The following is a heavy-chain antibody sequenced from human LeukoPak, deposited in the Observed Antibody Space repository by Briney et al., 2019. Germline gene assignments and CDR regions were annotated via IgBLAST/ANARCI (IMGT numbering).Heavy chain of an antibody. CDR1: GFTFSSYA. J-gene: IGHJ4*02. CDR3: ARAIKAVAGTSHRDYYFDY. V-gene: IGHV3-30*04. Sequence: GGSLRLSCAASGFTFSSYAMHWVRQAPGKGLEWVAVISYDGSNKYYADYVKRRFTISRDNSKNTLYLQMNSLRAEDTAVYYCARAIKAVAGTSHRDYYFDYWGQGTLVTVSS. D-gene: IGHD6-19*01. CDR2: ISYDGSNK.